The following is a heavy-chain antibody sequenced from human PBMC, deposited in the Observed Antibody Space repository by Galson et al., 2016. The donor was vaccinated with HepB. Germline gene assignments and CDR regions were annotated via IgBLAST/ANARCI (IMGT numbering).Heavy chain of an antibody. J-gene: IGHJ5*02. CDR1: GFTFSSYW. Sequence: SLRLSCAASGFTFSSYWMSWVRQAPGKGLEWAANIKQDESEKYYVDSIKGRFTIFRDNGEQSLYLQMNSLRAEDTAVYYCARVRYYGSDLWGQGTLVTVSS. CDR3: ARVRYYGSDL. D-gene: IGHD3-10*01. V-gene: IGHV3-7*01. CDR2: IKQDESEK.